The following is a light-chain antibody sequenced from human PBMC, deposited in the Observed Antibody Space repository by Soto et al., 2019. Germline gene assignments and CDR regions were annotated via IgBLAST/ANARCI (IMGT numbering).Light chain of an antibody. Sequence: DLQMTQSPSSLSASVGDTVTITCRASQRISTYLNWYQQKPGRAPKLVISAASSLQSGVPTRFSGDGTGTDFTLTISSLQPEDVATYFCQQSSSTLGTFGQGPRV. J-gene: IGKJ1*01. CDR2: AAS. CDR3: QQSSSTLGT. CDR1: QRISTY. V-gene: IGKV1-39*01.